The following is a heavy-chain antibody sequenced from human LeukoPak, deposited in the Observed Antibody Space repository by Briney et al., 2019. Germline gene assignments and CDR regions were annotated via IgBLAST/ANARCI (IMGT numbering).Heavy chain of an antibody. D-gene: IGHD4-17*01. V-gene: IGHV1-18*01. J-gene: IGHJ4*02. CDR2: ISLYSVNT. CDR3: ARGTSYGDFSLDF. Sequence: ASVKVSCKASGYTFTSSGISWVRQAPGQGLEWMGWISLYSVNTKYAQNLQGRVAMTTGTSTSTAYMELRSLRSDDTAVYYCARGTSYGDFSLDFWGQGTLVTVSS. CDR1: GYTFTSSG.